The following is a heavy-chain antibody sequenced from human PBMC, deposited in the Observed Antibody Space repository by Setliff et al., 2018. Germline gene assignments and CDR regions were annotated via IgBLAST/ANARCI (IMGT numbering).Heavy chain of an antibody. Sequence: GGSLRLSCAASGFTFSSYAMSWVRQAPGKGLEWVSAISGSGVSTYYADSVKGRFTISRDNSKNTLYLQMNSLRAEDTAVYYCAKVNHRFWSGYYPYYYGMDVWGQGTTVTVSS. CDR2: ISGSGVST. CDR1: GFTFSSYA. D-gene: IGHD3-3*01. J-gene: IGHJ6*02. V-gene: IGHV3-23*01. CDR3: AKVNHRFWSGYYPYYYGMDV.